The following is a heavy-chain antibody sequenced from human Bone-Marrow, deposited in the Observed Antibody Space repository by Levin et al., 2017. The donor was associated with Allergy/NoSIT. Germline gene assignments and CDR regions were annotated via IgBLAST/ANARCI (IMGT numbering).Heavy chain of an antibody. CDR1: GYTFTSYN. J-gene: IGHJ5*02. D-gene: IGHD2-15*01. CDR3: ARGDCYSGSCYGPDWFDP. Sequence: ASVKVSCKPSGYTFTSYNVYWVRQAPGQGLEWMGSINPNSGDTGYAQKFQGRVTLTRNSSINTAYMELSGLRSEDTAMYYCARGDCYSGSCYGPDWFDPWGQGTQVTVSS. CDR2: INPNSGDT. V-gene: IGHV1-8*01.